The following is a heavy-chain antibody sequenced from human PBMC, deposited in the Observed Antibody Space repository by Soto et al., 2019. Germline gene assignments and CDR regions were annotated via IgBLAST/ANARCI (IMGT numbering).Heavy chain of an antibody. J-gene: IGHJ5*02. Sequence: QVQLQESGPGLVKPSGTLSLTCNVSGGSISTYYWNRIRQPAGKGLEWIGRIYASGSPNYNPSLKSRVIMSVDTSKNQFSLTMSSVTAADTAMYYCARSAVPRGGWFRPWGQGILVTVSP. CDR2: IYASGSP. CDR3: ARSAVPRGGWFRP. V-gene: IGHV4-4*07. CDR1: GGSISTYY. D-gene: IGHD2-15*01.